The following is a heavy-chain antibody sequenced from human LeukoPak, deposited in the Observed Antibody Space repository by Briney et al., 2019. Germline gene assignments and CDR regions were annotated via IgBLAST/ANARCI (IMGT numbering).Heavy chain of an antibody. CDR1: GFTFSSSW. Sequence: GGSLRLSCAASGFTFSSSWTTWVRQAPGKGLEWVAHIKEDGNEEYYVDSVKGRFTISRDNAKNSLYLQMNSLRAEDTAVFYCARWNNDWEFDYWGQGTLVSVSS. CDR3: ARWNNDWEFDY. V-gene: IGHV3-7*05. CDR2: IKEDGNEE. J-gene: IGHJ4*02. D-gene: IGHD1/OR15-1a*01.